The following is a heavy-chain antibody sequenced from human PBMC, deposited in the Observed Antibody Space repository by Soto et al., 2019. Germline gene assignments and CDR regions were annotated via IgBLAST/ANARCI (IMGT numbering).Heavy chain of an antibody. CDR2: INTKDGGT. J-gene: IGHJ5*01. D-gene: IGHD1-26*01. V-gene: IGHV1-2*02. CDR1: GYTFSAHF. Sequence: XSVKVSCKASGYTFSAHFIHWVRQAPGQGLEWMGWINTKDGGTDYAQKFQGRVTLTRDTSISTACMELSSLTSDDTAVYFCGRDTPTGSYPDSWGQGTQVTVSS. CDR3: GRDTPTGSYPDS.